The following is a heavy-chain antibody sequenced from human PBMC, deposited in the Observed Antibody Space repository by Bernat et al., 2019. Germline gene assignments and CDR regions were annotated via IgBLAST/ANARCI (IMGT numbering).Heavy chain of an antibody. CDR1: GFTFSSSG. J-gene: IGHJ5*02. CDR2: IWYDGSKT. V-gene: IGHV3-33*01. CDR3: ARDRAGQRPGEQQVVRWFDP. D-gene: IGHD6-13*01. Sequence: QVHLVESGGGMVQPGRSLRLSCAASGFTFSSSGMHWVRQAPGKGLEWLAVIWYDGSKTYYADSVKGRFTVSRDNSKNTFYLEMNSLRAEDTAVYYCARDRAGQRPGEQQVVRWFDPWGQGTLVTVSP.